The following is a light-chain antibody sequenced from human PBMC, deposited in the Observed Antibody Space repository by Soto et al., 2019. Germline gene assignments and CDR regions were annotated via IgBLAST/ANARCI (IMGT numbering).Light chain of an antibody. CDR1: QDISKF. J-gene: IGKJ3*01. CDR3: QQYDNRPYT. V-gene: IGKV1-33*01. Sequence: DIQMTQSPSSLSASIGDRVSFTCQASQDISKFLNWYQHKPGQAPSLLIYDASKSHFGVPSRFSGTGSATDFTFPISSLQPEDNETYYCQQYDNRPYTFGTGTKVDI. CDR2: DAS.